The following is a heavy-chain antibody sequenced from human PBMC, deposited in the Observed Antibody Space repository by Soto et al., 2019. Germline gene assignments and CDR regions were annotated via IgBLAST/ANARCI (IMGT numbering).Heavy chain of an antibody. CDR3: ASGGVAGKAGVATTKNWFDP. Sequence: SETLSLTCAVYGGSFSGYYWSWIRQPPGKGLEWIGEINHSGSTNYNPSLKSRVTISVDTSKNQFSLKLSSVTAADTAVYYCASGGVAGKAGVATTKNWFDPWGQGTLVTVSS. CDR1: GGSFSGYY. J-gene: IGHJ5*02. V-gene: IGHV4-34*01. CDR2: INHSGST. D-gene: IGHD6-19*01.